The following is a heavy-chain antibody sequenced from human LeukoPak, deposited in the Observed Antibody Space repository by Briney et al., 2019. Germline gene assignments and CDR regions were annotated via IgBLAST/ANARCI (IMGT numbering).Heavy chain of an antibody. CDR2: ISAYNGNT. CDR3: ARGPLWFGEFYFDY. J-gene: IGHJ4*02. D-gene: IGHD3-10*01. CDR1: GYTFSSYG. V-gene: IGHV1-18*01. Sequence: ASVKVSCKASGYTFSSYGISWVRQAPGQGLEWMGWISAYNGNTNYAQNLQGRVTMTTDTSTTTAYMELRSLSSDDTAVYYCARGPLWFGEFYFDYWGQATLDTVSS.